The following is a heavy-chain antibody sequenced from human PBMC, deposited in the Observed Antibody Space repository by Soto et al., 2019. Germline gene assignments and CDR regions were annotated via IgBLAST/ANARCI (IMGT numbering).Heavy chain of an antibody. Sequence: VGSLRLSCAASGFTFSSFWMHWVRQAPGKGLVWVSRINNGGSSTAYADSVKGRFTISRDNAKSTLYLQVTSLRAEDTAVYYCARDPLIGNTDYGLDVWGHGTKVTVSS. V-gene: IGHV3-74*01. CDR3: ARDPLIGNTDYGLDV. J-gene: IGHJ6*02. D-gene: IGHD2-21*01. CDR2: INNGGSST. CDR1: GFTFSSFW.